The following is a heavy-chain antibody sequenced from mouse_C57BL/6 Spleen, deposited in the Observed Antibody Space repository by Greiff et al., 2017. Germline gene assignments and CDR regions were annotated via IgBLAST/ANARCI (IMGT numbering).Heavy chain of an antibody. CDR3: ARSGGLRQIDY. CDR2: IYPGSGNT. V-gene: IGHV1-76*01. Sequence: QVQLQQSGAELVRPGASVKLSCKASGYTFTDYYINWVKQRPGQGLEWIARIYPGSGNTYYNEKFKGKATLTAEKSSSTAYMQLSSLTSEDSAVYFCARSGGLRQIDYWGQGTTLTVSS. D-gene: IGHD2-2*01. J-gene: IGHJ2*01. CDR1: GYTFTDYY.